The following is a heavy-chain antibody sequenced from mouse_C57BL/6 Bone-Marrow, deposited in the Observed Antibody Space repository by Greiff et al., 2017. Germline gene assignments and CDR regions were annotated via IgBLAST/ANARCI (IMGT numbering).Heavy chain of an antibody. V-gene: IGHV1-81*01. D-gene: IGHD1-1*01. J-gene: IGHJ4*01. Sequence: VQLQQSGAELARPGASVKLSCKASGYTFTSYGISWVKQRTGQGLEWIGEIYPRSGNTYYNEKFKGKATLTADKASSTAYMELRSLTSEDSAVYFCARWDYCYYLAMDYWGQGTSVTVSS. CDR2: IYPRSGNT. CDR3: ARWDYCYYLAMDY. CDR1: GYTFTSYG.